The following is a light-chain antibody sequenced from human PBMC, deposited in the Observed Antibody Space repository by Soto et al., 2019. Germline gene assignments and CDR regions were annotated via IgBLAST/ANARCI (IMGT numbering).Light chain of an antibody. V-gene: IGKV1-33*01. CDR2: DAS. CDR1: QDISNS. J-gene: IGKJ4*01. Sequence: IQMTQSPSSLSASAGDRVTITCQASQDISNSLNWYQQRPGKAPNLLIYDASNLETGVPSRFSGSGSGTHFTLTISSLQPEDIATYHCQQYNNLPLTFGGGTKVDIK. CDR3: QQYNNLPLT.